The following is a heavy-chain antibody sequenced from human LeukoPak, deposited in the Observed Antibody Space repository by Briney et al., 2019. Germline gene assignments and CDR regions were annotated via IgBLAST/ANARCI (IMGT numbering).Heavy chain of an antibody. V-gene: IGHV1-46*01. CDR2: INPSGGST. J-gene: IGHJ5*02. CDR3: ARETSITMVRGVSNP. D-gene: IGHD3-10*01. Sequence: ASVKVSCKASGYTFTSYYMHWVRQAPGQGLEWMGIINPSGGSTSYAQKFQGRVTMTRDTSTSTVYMELSNLRAEDTAVYYCARETSITMVRGVSNPWGQGTLVTVPS. CDR1: GYTFTSYY.